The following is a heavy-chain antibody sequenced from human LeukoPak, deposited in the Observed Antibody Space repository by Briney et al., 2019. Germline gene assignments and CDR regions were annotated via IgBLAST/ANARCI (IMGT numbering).Heavy chain of an antibody. CDR1: GFTFSDYY. V-gene: IGHV3-11*06. D-gene: IGHD1-20*01. J-gene: IGHJ4*02. CDR3: ARDSPHGMFDY. CDR2: ISSSSSYI. Sequence: GGSLRLSCAASGFTFSDYYMSWIRQAPGKGPEWVSSISSSSSYIYYADSVKGRFTISRDNAKNSLYLQMNSLRAEDTAVYYCARDSPHGMFDYWGQGTLVTVSS.